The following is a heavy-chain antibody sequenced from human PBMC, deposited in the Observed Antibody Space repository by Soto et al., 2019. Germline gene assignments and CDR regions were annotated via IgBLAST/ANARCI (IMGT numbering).Heavy chain of an antibody. J-gene: IGHJ6*02. Sequence: QVQLVESGGGVVQPGRSLRLSCAASGFTFSSYGMHWVRQAPGKGLEWVAVISYDGSNKYYADSVKGRFTISRDNSKNTLYLQMNSLRAEDTAVYYCAKDITAAAGTYYYYGMDVWGQGTTVTVSS. CDR2: ISYDGSNK. D-gene: IGHD6-13*01. V-gene: IGHV3-30*18. CDR1: GFTFSSYG. CDR3: AKDITAAAGTYYYYGMDV.